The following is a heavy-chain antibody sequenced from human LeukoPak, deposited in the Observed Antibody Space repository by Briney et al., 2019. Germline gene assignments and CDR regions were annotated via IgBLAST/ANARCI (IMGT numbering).Heavy chain of an antibody. CDR1: GFTFSSYS. V-gene: IGHV3-48*04. CDR2: ISSSSSTI. J-gene: IGHJ4*02. Sequence: GGSLRLSCAASGFTFSSYSMNWVRQAPGKGLEWVSYISSSSSTIYYADSVKGRFTISRDNAKNSLYLQMNSLRAEDTAVYYCARDPKYYFDYWGQGTLVTVSS. CDR3: ARDPKYYFDY.